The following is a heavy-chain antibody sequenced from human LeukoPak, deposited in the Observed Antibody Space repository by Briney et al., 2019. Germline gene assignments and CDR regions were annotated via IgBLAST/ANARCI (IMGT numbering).Heavy chain of an antibody. D-gene: IGHD6-6*01. CDR1: GFTFSSYG. CDR3: AKDGALGSIAAPGDSQH. Sequence: GGSLRLSCAASGFTFSSYGMYWVRQAPGKGLEWVAFIRYDGSNKYYADSVKGRFTISRDNSKNTLYLQMNSLRAEDTAVYYCAKDGALGSIAAPGDSQHWGQGTLVTVSS. J-gene: IGHJ1*01. CDR2: IRYDGSNK. V-gene: IGHV3-30*02.